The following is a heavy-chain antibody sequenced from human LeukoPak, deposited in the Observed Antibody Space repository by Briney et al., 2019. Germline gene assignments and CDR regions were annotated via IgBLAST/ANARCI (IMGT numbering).Heavy chain of an antibody. CDR2: INPNRGGT. CDR3: ARDSGSSYYFDY. Sequence: PVRVSCKASGYTFTGYYMHWVRQAPGQGLEWMGWINPNRGGTNYAQKFQGRVTMTRDTSISTPYMELSRLRSDDTAVYYCARDSGSSYYFDYWGQGTLVTVS. D-gene: IGHD1-26*01. CDR1: GYTFTGYY. V-gene: IGHV1-2*02. J-gene: IGHJ4*02.